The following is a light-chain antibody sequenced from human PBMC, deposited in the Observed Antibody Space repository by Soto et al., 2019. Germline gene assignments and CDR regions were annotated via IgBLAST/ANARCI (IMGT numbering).Light chain of an antibody. CDR1: SSDVGGYNY. Sequence: QSALTQPASVSGSPGQSITISCTGTSSDVGGYNYVSWYQQHPGKAPKLMIYDVSSRPSGVSNRFSGAKSGNTASLTISGLQTEDEADYYCSSYTSSSTPYVFGTVTKLTVL. CDR2: DVS. J-gene: IGLJ1*01. CDR3: SSYTSSSTPYV. V-gene: IGLV2-14*01.